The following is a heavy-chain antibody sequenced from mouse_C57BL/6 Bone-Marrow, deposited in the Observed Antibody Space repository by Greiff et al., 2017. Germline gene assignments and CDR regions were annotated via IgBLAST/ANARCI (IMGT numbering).Heavy chain of an antibody. CDR2: INPYNGGT. CDR1: GYTFTDYY. Sequence: VQLQQSGPVLVKPGASVKMSCKASGYTFTDYYMNWVKQSHRKSLEWIGVINPYNGGTSYNQKFKGKATLTVDKSSSTAYMELNSLTSEDSAVYYCAIPFYYAMDYWGQGTSVTVSS. CDR3: AIPFYYAMDY. J-gene: IGHJ4*01. V-gene: IGHV1-19*01.